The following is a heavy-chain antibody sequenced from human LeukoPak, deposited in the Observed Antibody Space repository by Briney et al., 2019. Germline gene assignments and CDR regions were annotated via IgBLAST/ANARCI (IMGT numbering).Heavy chain of an antibody. CDR2: ISYDGSNK. Sequence: GRSLRLSCAASGFTFRSYGMHWVRQAPGKGLEWVAVISYDGSNKYYADSVKGRFTISRDNSKNTLYLQMNSLRAEDTAVYYCATARQYSNSWYSGYWGQGTLVTVSS. CDR3: ATARQYSNSWYSGY. J-gene: IGHJ4*02. D-gene: IGHD6-13*01. V-gene: IGHV3-30*03. CDR1: GFTFRSYG.